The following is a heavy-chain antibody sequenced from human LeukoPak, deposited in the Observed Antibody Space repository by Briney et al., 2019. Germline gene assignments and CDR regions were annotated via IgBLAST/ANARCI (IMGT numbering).Heavy chain of an antibody. J-gene: IGHJ4*02. CDR3: AILLAAAGTGSFGY. D-gene: IGHD6-13*01. Sequence: ASVKVSCKASGYTFTSYGISWVRQAPGQGLEWMGWISAYNGNTNYAQKLQGRVTMTTDTSTSTAYMELGSLRSDDTAVYYCAILLAAAGTGSFGYWGQGTLVTVSS. CDR1: GYTFTSYG. CDR2: ISAYNGNT. V-gene: IGHV1-18*01.